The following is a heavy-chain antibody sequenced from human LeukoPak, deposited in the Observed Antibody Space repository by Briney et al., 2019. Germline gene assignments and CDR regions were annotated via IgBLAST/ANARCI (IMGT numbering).Heavy chain of an antibody. CDR2: INSGGTT. Sequence: GSLRLSCAASGFTVSSKYMAWVRQSPGKGLEWVSFINSGGTTNHADSVKGRFTISRDYSKNTLNLQLNSLRAEDTAVYYCATIVSDSSGWYHFDHWGQGALVTVSS. CDR3: ATIVSDSSGWYHFDH. CDR1: GFTVSSKY. J-gene: IGHJ4*02. D-gene: IGHD6-19*01. V-gene: IGHV3-66*01.